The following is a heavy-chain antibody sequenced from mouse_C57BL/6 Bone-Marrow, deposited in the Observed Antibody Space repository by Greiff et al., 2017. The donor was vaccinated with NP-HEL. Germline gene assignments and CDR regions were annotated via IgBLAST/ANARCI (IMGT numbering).Heavy chain of an antibody. V-gene: IGHV5-17*01. J-gene: IGHJ4*01. CDR2: ISSGSSTI. D-gene: IGHD2-12*01. CDR3: ARRYRGLYYYAMDY. Sequence: EVQVVESGGGLVKPGGSLKLSCAASGFTFSDYGMHWVRQAPEKGLEWVAYISSGSSTIYYADTLQGRFTISRDNDKNTLFLQMTSLRSEDTAMYYCARRYRGLYYYAMDYWGQGTSVTVSS. CDR1: GFTFSDYG.